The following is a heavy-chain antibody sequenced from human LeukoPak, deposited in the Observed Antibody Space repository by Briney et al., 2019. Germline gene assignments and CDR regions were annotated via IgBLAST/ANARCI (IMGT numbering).Heavy chain of an antibody. CDR2: IYYSGIT. D-gene: IGHD6-19*01. V-gene: IGHV4-39*07. CDR3: ARGSGWERGHFDY. J-gene: IGHJ4*02. CDR1: GGSIRSSSYY. Sequence: SETLSLTCTVSGGSIRSSSYYWGWIRQPPGKGLEWIGSIYYSGITYYNPSLKSRLTISVDTSKNQFSLNLTSVTAADTAMYYCARGSGWERGHFDYWGQGTLVTVSS.